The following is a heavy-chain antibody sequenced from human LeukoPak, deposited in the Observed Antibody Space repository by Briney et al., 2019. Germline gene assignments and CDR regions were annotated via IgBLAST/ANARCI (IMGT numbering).Heavy chain of an antibody. CDR1: GFTFSAYA. Sequence: GGSLRLSCEAPGFTFSAYAMTWVRQAPGKGLEWVSGINWNGGSTAYADSVKGRFTISRDNAKNSLYLQMNSLRAEDTALYYCARLRWSGSQYKSGDYYYYYYGMDVWGQGTTVTVSS. CDR3: ARLRWSGSQYKSGDYYYYYYGMDV. V-gene: IGHV3-20*04. D-gene: IGHD3-10*02. J-gene: IGHJ6*02. CDR2: INWNGGST.